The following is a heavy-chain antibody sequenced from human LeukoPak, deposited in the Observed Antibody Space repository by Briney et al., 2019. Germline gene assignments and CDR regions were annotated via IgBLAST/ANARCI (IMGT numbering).Heavy chain of an antibody. J-gene: IGHJ4*02. CDR1: GFTFSNAW. V-gene: IGHV3-15*01. CDR2: IKSKTDGGTT. D-gene: IGHD3-10*01. CDR3: TTISYYYGSEQEITDHFDY. Sequence: PGGSLRLSCAASGFTFSNAWMSWVRQAPGKGLEWVGRIKSKTDGGTTDYAAPVKGRFTISRDDSKNTLYLQMNSLKTEDTAVYYCTTISYYYGSEQEITDHFDYWGQGTLVTVSS.